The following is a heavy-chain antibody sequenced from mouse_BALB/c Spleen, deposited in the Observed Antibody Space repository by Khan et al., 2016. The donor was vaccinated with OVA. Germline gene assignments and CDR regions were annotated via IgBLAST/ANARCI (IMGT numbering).Heavy chain of an antibody. D-gene: IGHD2-2*01. V-gene: IGHV1S136*01. CDR2: INPYNDGT. CDR1: GYTFTSYV. J-gene: IGHJ3*01. Sequence: EVQLQQSGPELVKPGASVKMSCKASGYTFTSYVLHWVKQKPGQGLEWIGYINPYNDGTKYNEKFKGKATLTSDKSSSTAYMEFSSLTSEDSAVYYCARRLIYYGYDAGFAYWGQGTLVTVSA. CDR3: ARRLIYYGYDAGFAY.